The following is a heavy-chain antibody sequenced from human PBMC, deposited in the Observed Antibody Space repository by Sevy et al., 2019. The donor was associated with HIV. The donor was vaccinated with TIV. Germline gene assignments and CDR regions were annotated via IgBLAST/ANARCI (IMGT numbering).Heavy chain of an antibody. J-gene: IGHJ4*02. CDR3: AKGVSGGNSGAAFDY. CDR2: ISWNSGSM. CDR1: GFTFGNYA. Sequence: GGSLRLSCAGSGFTFGNYAMYWVRQSPGKGLEWVSGISWNSGSMGYADAVEGRFTISRDNAKNSLLLEMNSLRPEDTALYYCAKGVSGGNSGAAFDYWGQGTRVTVSS. D-gene: IGHD2-15*01. V-gene: IGHV3-9*01.